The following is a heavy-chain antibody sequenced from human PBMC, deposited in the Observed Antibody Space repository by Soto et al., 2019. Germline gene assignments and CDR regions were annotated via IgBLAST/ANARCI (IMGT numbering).Heavy chain of an antibody. CDR1: GFTVNNNY. J-gene: IGHJ4*02. D-gene: IGHD5-12*01. V-gene: IGHV3-66*01. CDR3: ARTSGYDWKLDY. Sequence: PGGSLRLSCAASGFTVNNNYMSWVRQAPGKGLEWVSVIYSGGKTDYADSVKDRFTISRDTSKNTVNLQMNSLRGEDTAMYYCARTSGYDWKLDYWGQGTLVTVSS. CDR2: IYSGGKT.